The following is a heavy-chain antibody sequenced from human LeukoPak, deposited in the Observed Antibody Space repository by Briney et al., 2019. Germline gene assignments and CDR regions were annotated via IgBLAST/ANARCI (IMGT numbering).Heavy chain of an antibody. V-gene: IGHV3-74*01. J-gene: IGHJ4*02. CDR3: ARDMYTTSSARGAY. CDR2: INGDGSST. D-gene: IGHD6-6*01. CDR1: GFTFSSYW. Sequence: PGGSLRLSCAASGFTFSSYWTHWVRQAPGKGLVWVSRINGDGSSTTYADSVKGRFAISRDNAKNTLYLQMNSLRAEDTAVYYCARDMYTTSSARGAYWGQGTLVTVSS.